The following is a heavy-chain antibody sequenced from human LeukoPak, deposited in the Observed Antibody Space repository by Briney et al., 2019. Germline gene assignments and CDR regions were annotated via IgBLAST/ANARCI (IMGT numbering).Heavy chain of an antibody. Sequence: GGSLRLSCSASGVIFNDYDMHWVRQAPGKGLEWVASVRYDGTKKKYADSVKGRLTISRDNSKTTLYLEMNSLRVEDTAIYYCAKDGRMTITGSSLDYWGQGTLVTVSS. J-gene: IGHJ4*02. CDR1: GVIFNDYD. V-gene: IGHV3-30*02. D-gene: IGHD1-20*01. CDR3: AKDGRMTITGSSLDY. CDR2: VRYDGTKK.